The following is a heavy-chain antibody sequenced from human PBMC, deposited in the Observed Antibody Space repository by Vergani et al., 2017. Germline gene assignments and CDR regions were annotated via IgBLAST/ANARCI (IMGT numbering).Heavy chain of an antibody. CDR2: ISGSGGST. J-gene: IGHJ4*02. D-gene: IGHD2-8*01. CDR1: GFTFSSYA. Sequence: EVQLLESGGGLVQPGGSLRLSCAASGFTFSSYAMSWVRQAPGKGLEWVSAISGSGGSTYYADPVKGRFTISRDNSKNTLYLQMNSLRAEDTAVYYCAKGSSFYCTNGVCYYDYWGQGALVTVSS. CDR3: AKGSSFYCTNGVCYYDY. V-gene: IGHV3-23*01.